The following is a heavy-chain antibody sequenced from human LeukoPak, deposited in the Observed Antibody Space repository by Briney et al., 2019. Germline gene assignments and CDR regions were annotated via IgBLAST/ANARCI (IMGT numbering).Heavy chain of an antibody. CDR3: ARDLRGWLVKMDAFDI. Sequence: ASVKVSCKASGYTFTSYAMNWVRQAPGQGLEWMGWINTNTGNPTYAQGFTGRFVFSLDTSVSTAYLQISSLKAEDTAVYYCARDLRGWLVKMDAFDIWGQGTMVTVSS. CDR1: GYTFTSYA. D-gene: IGHD6-19*01. CDR2: INTNTGNP. J-gene: IGHJ3*02. V-gene: IGHV7-4-1*02.